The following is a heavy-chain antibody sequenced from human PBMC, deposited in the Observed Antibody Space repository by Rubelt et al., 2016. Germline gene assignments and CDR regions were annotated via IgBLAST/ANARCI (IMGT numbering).Heavy chain of an antibody. CDR2: IYHSGST. CDR1: GGSISSSNW. D-gene: IGHD1-1*01. J-gene: IGHJ4*02. CDR3: ARDSAADDYQLGAPFDY. V-gene: IGHV4-4*02. Sequence: QVQLQESGPGLVKPSGTLSLTCAVSGGSISSSNWWSWVRQPPGKGLEWIGEIYHSGSTNYNPSLKSRVTISVDKSTNQFSLKLSSVTAADTAVYYCARDSAADDYQLGAPFDYWGQGTLVTVSS.